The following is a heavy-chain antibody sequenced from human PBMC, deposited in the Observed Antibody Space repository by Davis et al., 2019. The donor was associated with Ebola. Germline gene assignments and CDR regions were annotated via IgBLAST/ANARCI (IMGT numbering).Heavy chain of an antibody. J-gene: IGHJ4*02. CDR3: ARGPRSYFRAGGDDY. D-gene: IGHD3-10*01. CDR1: AAISTSYW. V-gene: IGHV5-51*01. CDR2: IDPGDSDT. Sequence: SCILSAAISTSYWIGWVRQVPGKVPEWKGNIDPGDSDTKYSPSFQGQVTISVDKSINTAYLQWSSLKASDTAMYYCARGPRSYFRAGGDDYWGQGTLVTVSS.